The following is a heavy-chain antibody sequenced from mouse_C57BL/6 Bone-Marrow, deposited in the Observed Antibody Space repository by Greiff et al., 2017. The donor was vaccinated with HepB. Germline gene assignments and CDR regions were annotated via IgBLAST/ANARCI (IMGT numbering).Heavy chain of an antibody. D-gene: IGHD1-1*01. Sequence: QVQLQQPGAELVKPGASVKLSCKASGYTFTSYWMHWVKQRPGQGLEWIGMIHPNSGSTNYNEKFKSKATLTVDKSSSTAYMQLSSLTSEDSAVYYCAREIYYYGSSYVDYWGQGTTLTGSS. CDR2: IHPNSGST. V-gene: IGHV1-64*01. CDR3: AREIYYYGSSYVDY. J-gene: IGHJ2*01. CDR1: GYTFTSYW.